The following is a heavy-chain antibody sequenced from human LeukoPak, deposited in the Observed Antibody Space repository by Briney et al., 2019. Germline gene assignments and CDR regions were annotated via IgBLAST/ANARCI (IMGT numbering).Heavy chain of an antibody. D-gene: IGHD4-17*01. Sequence: ETLSLTCSVSGGSISNYYWSWVRQAPGKGLEWVSAISGSGGSTYYADSVKGRFTISRDNSKNTLYLQMNSLRAEDTAVYYCAKGLDYGDYADWFDPWGQGTLVTVSS. CDR3: AKGLDYGDYADWFDP. V-gene: IGHV3-23*01. J-gene: IGHJ5*02. CDR2: ISGSGGST. CDR1: GGSISNYY.